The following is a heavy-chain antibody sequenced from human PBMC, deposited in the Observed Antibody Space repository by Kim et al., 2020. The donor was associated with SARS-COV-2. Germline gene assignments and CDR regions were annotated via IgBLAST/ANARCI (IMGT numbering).Heavy chain of an antibody. CDR1: GFIFSSTS. Sequence: GGSLRLSCAASGFIFSSTSMSWVRQTPGKGLEWVALIRPGGVANYADFLQGRFVVSRDNSKNSLHLQMNSLTAADTARYFCATEYIAFGPPHYSFGGQGILVTVSS. D-gene: IGHD2-15*01. V-gene: IGHV3-23*01. J-gene: IGHJ4*01. CDR2: IRPGGVA. CDR3: ATEYIAFGPPHYSF.